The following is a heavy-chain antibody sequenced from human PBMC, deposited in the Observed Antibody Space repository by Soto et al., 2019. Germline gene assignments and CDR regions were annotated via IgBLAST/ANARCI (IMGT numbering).Heavy chain of an antibody. J-gene: IGHJ6*02. Sequence: QVQLVESGGGVVQPGRSLRLSCAASGFTFSSYGMHWGRQAPGKGRECVAVIWYDGSNKYYGDSVKGRFTISRDNSKNTLYLLMNSLRVEDTAVYYCAKGQGAYTGEGMDVWGQGTTVTVSS. CDR3: AKGQGAYTGEGMDV. V-gene: IGHV3-33*06. CDR2: IWYDGSNK. CDR1: GFTFSSYG. D-gene: IGHD3-16*01.